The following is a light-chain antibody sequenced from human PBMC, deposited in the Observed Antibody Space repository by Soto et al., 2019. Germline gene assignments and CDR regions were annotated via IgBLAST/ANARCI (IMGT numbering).Light chain of an antibody. V-gene: IGLV2-14*01. CDR2: DVS. CDR3: SSYTSSGSPYV. CDR1: SSDVGGYNY. Sequence: LKQPASGTGAPGRSSTISCTGTSSDVGGYNYVSWYQQHPGKAPKLMIYDVSNRPSGVSNRFSGSKSGNTASLTISGLQAEDEADYYCSSYTSSGSPYVFGTGTKVTVL. J-gene: IGLJ1*01.